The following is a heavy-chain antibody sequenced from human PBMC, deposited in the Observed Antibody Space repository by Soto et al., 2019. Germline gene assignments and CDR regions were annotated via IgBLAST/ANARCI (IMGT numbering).Heavy chain of an antibody. CDR2: IYYSGNT. D-gene: IGHD4-17*01. CDR1: GGSISSSSYY. CDR3: ATNDYGDAFDY. J-gene: IGHJ4*02. V-gene: IGHV4-39*01. Sequence: SETLSLTCTVSGGSISSSSYYWGWIRQPPGKGLEWIGSIYYSGNTYYNPSLKSRVTISVDTSKNQFSLKLSSVTAADTAVYYCATNDYGDAFDYWGRGTLVTVSS.